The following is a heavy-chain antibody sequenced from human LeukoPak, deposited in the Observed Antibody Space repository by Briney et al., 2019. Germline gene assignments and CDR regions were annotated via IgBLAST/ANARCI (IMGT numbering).Heavy chain of an antibody. CDR3: VSAYDQ. V-gene: IGHV1-2*02. CDR1: GYRFTDSY. CDR2: INPSTGDT. J-gene: IGHJ5*02. Sequence: GASVKVSCKASGYRFTDSYMHWVRQAPGQGFEWMGWINPSTGDTKYAKMFQGRVTLTTGASINTAYMELCGLRPADTAVYFCVSAYDQWGQGTLVTVSS.